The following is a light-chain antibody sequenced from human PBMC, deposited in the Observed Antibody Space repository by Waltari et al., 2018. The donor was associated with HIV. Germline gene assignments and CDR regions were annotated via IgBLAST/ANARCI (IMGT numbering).Light chain of an antibody. V-gene: IGLV2-14*01. Sequence: QSALTQPASVSGSPGKSITISCLGSSSDIGASNFVSWYQQRPGKAPKLMIYEVSDRPSGSSNRFSGSKSGITASLTISGLQADDEADYYCASYTRSGILLFGGGTRLTVL. CDR2: EVS. J-gene: IGLJ2*01. CDR3: ASYTRSGILL. CDR1: SSDIGASNF.